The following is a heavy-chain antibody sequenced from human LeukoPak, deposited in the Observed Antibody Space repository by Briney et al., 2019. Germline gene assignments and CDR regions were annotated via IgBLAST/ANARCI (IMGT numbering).Heavy chain of an antibody. CDR1: GFTFSDYY. D-gene: IGHD2-21*01. CDR2: ISSSGSTI. V-gene: IGHV3-11*01. Sequence: PGGSLRLSCAASGFTFSDYYMSWIRQAPGKGLEWVSYISSSGSTIYYADSVKGRFTISRDNSKNTLYMQTNSLRAEDTAAYYCAKGSRYCGGDCFDSWGQGTLVTVSS. J-gene: IGHJ4*02. CDR3: AKGSRYCGGDCFDS.